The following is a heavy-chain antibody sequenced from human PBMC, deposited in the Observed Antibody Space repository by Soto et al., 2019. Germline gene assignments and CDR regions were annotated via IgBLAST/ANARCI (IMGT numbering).Heavy chain of an antibody. CDR3: ARRPLVRGIIPYYFDS. CDR2: IYYSWSA. D-gene: IGHD3-10*01. Sequence: QLQLQESGPGLVKPSETLSLTCTVSGGSINNSSFYWGWVRQPPGKRLEWIGSIYYSWSAYYNPSLKSRLTISVDTSKNPFSLNLSSVTAADTAVYFCARRPLVRGIIPYYFDSWGQGTLVTVSS. CDR1: GGSINNSSFY. J-gene: IGHJ4*02. V-gene: IGHV4-39*01.